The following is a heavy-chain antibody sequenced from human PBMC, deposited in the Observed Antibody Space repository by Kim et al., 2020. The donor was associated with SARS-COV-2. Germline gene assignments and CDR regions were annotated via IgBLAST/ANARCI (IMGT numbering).Heavy chain of an antibody. Sequence: SVKVSCKASGGTFSSYAISWVRQAPGQGLEWMGGIIPIFGTANYAQKFQGRVTITADESTSTAYMELSSLRSEDTAVYYCARTYYYDSSGPLALNYFDYWGQGTLVTVSS. CDR1: GGTFSSYA. J-gene: IGHJ4*02. V-gene: IGHV1-69*13. CDR2: IIPIFGTA. CDR3: ARTYYYDSSGPLALNYFDY. D-gene: IGHD3-22*01.